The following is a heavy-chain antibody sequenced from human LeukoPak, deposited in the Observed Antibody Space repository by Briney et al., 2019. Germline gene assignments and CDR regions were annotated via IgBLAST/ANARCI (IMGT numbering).Heavy chain of an antibody. J-gene: IGHJ6*02. V-gene: IGHV4-61*02. CDR2: IYTSGST. Sequence: SETLSLTCTVSGGSISSGSYYWSWIRQPAGKGLEWIGRIYTSGSTNYNPSLKSRVTISVGTSKNQFSLKLSSVTAADTAVYYCARVYYDSSGYYYYYYGMDVWGQGTTVTVSS. CDR3: ARVYYDSSGYYYYYYGMDV. D-gene: IGHD3-22*01. CDR1: GGSISSGSYY.